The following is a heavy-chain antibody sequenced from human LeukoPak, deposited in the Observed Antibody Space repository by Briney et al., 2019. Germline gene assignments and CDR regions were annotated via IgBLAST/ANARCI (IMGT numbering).Heavy chain of an antibody. V-gene: IGHV3-9*01. CDR3: AKEKRGYSYGYYIDY. CDR1: GFTFDDYA. J-gene: IGHJ4*02. Sequence: GGSLRLSCAASGFTFDDYAMHWVRQAPGKGLEWVSGISWNSGSIGYADSVKGRFTISRDNAKNSLYLQMNSLRAEDTALYYCAKEKRGYSYGYYIDYWGQGTLVTVSS. D-gene: IGHD5-18*01. CDR2: ISWNSGSI.